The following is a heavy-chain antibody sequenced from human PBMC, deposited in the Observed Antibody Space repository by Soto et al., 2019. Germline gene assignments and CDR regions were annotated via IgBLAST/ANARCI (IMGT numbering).Heavy chain of an antibody. J-gene: IGHJ4*02. D-gene: IGHD2-15*01. Sequence: VQLLESGGGLIQPGGSLRLSCAASGFTFSYSIHWLRQAPGKGLEWVAYISYDSSNKFYGDSVKGRFTISRDNSKNTQFLQMNSLRAEDTAVYYCAKLVIGYCSGNTCDDYWGQGTLVAVSS. V-gene: IGHV3-30*18. CDR1: GFTFSYS. CDR2: ISYDSSNK. CDR3: AKLVIGYCSGNTCDDY.